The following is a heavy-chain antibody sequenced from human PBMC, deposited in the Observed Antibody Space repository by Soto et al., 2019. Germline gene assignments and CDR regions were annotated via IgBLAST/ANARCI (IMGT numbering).Heavy chain of an antibody. D-gene: IGHD1-26*01. V-gene: IGHV3-23*01. Sequence: EMQLLESGGGLVQPGGSLRLSCAASGFTFSSYAMRWVRQAPVKGLEWVSAISGSGGSTYYADSVKGRFTISRDNSKNTLYLQMNSLRAEDTAVYYCARRGSGSYYDYWGQGTLVTVSS. J-gene: IGHJ4*02. CDR2: ISGSGGST. CDR1: GFTFSSYA. CDR3: ARRGSGSYYDY.